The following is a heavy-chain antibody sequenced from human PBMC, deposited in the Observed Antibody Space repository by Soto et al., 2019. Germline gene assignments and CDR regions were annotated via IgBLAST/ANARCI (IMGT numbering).Heavy chain of an antibody. D-gene: IGHD6-19*01. Sequence: VHILESGGGSVQPGGSLRLSCAASGFTFSNFAMSWVRHAPGKGLEWVSEITGSTGTTYYADSVRGRFIISRDNSKNTLHLQMNGLRAEDTAVYYCAKDTSSAPYYMDVWGKGTTVTVSS. J-gene: IGHJ6*03. CDR2: ITGSTGTT. CDR1: GFTFSNFA. V-gene: IGHV3-23*01. CDR3: AKDTSSAPYYMDV.